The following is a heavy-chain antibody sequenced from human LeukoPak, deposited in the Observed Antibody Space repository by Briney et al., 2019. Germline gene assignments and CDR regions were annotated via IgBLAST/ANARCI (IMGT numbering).Heavy chain of an antibody. D-gene: IGHD2-8*01. V-gene: IGHV1-2*02. J-gene: IGHJ4*02. CDR2: INPNSGGT. CDR1: GYTFTGYY. CDR3: ARGPLGHAVPLDY. Sequence: ASVKVSCKASGYTFTGYYMHWVRQAPGQGLEWMGWINPNSGGTNYAQKFQGRVTMTRDTSISTAYMELSRLRSDDTAVYYCARGPLGHAVPLDYWGQGTLVTDSS.